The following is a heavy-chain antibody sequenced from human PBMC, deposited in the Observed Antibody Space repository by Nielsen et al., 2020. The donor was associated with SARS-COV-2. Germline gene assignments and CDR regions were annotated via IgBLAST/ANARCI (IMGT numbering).Heavy chain of an antibody. CDR1: GFTFSSYW. D-gene: IGHD3-10*01. J-gene: IGHJ6*02. V-gene: IGHV3-7*01. Sequence: GESLKISYAASGFTFSSYWMSWVRQAPGKGLEWVANIKQDGSEKYYVDSVKGRFTISRDNAKNSLYLQMNSLRAEDTAVYYCARDRYGSGSYHYYYGMDVWGQGTTVTVSS. CDR2: IKQDGSEK. CDR3: ARDRYGSGSYHYYYGMDV.